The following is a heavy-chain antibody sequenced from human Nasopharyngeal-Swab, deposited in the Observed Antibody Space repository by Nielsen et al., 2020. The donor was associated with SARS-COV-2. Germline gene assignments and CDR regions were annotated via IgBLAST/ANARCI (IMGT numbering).Heavy chain of an antibody. J-gene: IGHJ2*01. CDR3: ARGQGSYSSSWLNWYFDL. Sequence: GGSLRLSCAASGFTFSSYGMHWVRQAPGKGLEWVAVIWYDGSNKYYVDSVKGRFTISRDNSKNTLYLQMNSLRAEDTAVYYCARGQGSYSSSWLNWYFDLWGRGTLVTVSS. CDR1: GFTFSSYG. D-gene: IGHD6-13*01. CDR2: IWYDGSNK. V-gene: IGHV3-33*01.